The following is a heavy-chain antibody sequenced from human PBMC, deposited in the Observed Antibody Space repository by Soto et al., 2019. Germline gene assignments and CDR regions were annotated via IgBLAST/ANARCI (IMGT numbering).Heavy chain of an antibody. D-gene: IGHD6-13*01. J-gene: IGHJ4*02. V-gene: IGHV3-74*01. CDR3: TRVYSSSYHYFDY. CDR1: GFTFSNHW. Sequence: GESLKISCVASGFTFSNHWIHWVRQAPGKGLVWVSHINSDGSSTAYADSVKGRFTISRDNAKNTLYLQMSSLRAEDTAVYYCTRVYSSSYHYFDYWGQGTLVTVSS. CDR2: INSDGSST.